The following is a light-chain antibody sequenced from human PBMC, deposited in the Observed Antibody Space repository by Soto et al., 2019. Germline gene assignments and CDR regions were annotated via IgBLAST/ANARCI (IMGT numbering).Light chain of an antibody. CDR1: QSVSSN. V-gene: IGKV3-15*01. CDR3: QQGNIFPWT. Sequence: EIVMTQSPATLSVSPGERATLSCRASQSVSSNLAWYQQKPGQAPRLLIYGASTRATGIPARFSGGGSGTEFTLTISSLQSEDFASYYCQQGNIFPWTFGQGTKVDIK. CDR2: GAS. J-gene: IGKJ1*01.